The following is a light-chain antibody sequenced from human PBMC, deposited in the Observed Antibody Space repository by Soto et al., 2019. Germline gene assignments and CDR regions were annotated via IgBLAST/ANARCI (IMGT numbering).Light chain of an antibody. CDR3: QQRATWPPFT. CDR2: DAS. CDR1: QNVRTY. V-gene: IGKV3-11*01. J-gene: IGKJ3*01. Sequence: EIVLTQSPATLSLSPGDRATLSCRASQNVRTYLGWYQQKPGQAPRLLIYDASNRATGIPARFSGSGSGTDFTLTISSLEPEDFEVYYCQQRATWPPFTFGPGTKVDLK.